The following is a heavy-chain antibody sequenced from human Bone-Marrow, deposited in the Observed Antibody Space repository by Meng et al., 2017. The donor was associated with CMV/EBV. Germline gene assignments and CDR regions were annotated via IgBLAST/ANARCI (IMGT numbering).Heavy chain of an antibody. CDR3: ARRSRISWTPLDY. CDR2: INPNSGGT. Sequence: ASVKVSCKASGYTFTGYYMHWVRQAPGQGLEWMGWINPNSGGTNYAQKFQGRVTMTRDTSISTAYMELSRLRSDDTAVYYCARRSRISWTPLDYWVQGTLVTVSS. V-gene: IGHV1-2*02. D-gene: IGHD2/OR15-2a*01. J-gene: IGHJ4*02. CDR1: GYTFTGYY.